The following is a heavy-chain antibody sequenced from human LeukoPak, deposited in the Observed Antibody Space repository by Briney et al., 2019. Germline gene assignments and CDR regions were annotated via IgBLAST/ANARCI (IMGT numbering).Heavy chain of an antibody. CDR2: IYTSGST. J-gene: IGHJ4*02. CDR1: GGSISSYH. Sequence: SETLSLTCTVSGGSISSYHWSWIRQPAGKGLEWIGRIYTSGSTNYNPSLKSRVTMSVDTSKNQFSLKLSSVTAADTAVYYCARGSRVRSMDFDYWGQGTLVTVSS. D-gene: IGHD2-15*01. CDR3: ARGSRVRSMDFDY. V-gene: IGHV4-4*07.